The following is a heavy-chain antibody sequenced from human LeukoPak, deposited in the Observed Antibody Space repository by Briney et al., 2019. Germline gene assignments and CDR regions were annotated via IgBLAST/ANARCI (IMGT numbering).Heavy chain of an antibody. Sequence: PSETLSLTCTVSGGSISSSSYYWGWIRQPPGKGLEWIGSIYYSGSTYYNPSLKSRVTISVDTSKNQFSLELSSVTAADTAVYYCAVVVVPAAMYFDPWGQGTLVTVSS. CDR3: AVVVVPAAMYFDP. J-gene: IGHJ5*02. D-gene: IGHD2-2*01. CDR1: GGSISSSSYY. CDR2: IYYSGST. V-gene: IGHV4-39*01.